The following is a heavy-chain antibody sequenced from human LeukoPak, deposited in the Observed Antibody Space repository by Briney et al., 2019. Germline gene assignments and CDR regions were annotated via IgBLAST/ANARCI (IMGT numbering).Heavy chain of an antibody. CDR2: IYSDGST. CDR1: GLILSSNY. D-gene: IGHD1-26*01. Sequence: PGGSVRLSCAACGLILSSNYMMWVRQAPGRGGEWVSVIYSDGSTYYADSVKGRFTISRDHAQNSLYLQMNSLRAEDTAIYYCVRDRGTYRPIDYWGQGTLVTVSS. V-gene: IGHV3-53*01. J-gene: IGHJ4*02. CDR3: VRDRGTYRPIDY.